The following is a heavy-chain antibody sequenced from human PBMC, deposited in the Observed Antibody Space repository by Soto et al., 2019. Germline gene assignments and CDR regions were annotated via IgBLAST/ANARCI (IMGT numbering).Heavy chain of an antibody. Sequence: ASVKVSCKASGYTFTGYYMHWVRQAPGQGLEWMGWINPNSGGTNYAQKFQGRVTMTRDTSISTAYMELSRLRSDDTAVYYCARDSDILTGKSYYYYGMDVWRQGTTVTVSS. J-gene: IGHJ6*02. CDR2: INPNSGGT. D-gene: IGHD3-9*01. CDR1: GYTFTGYY. CDR3: ARDSDILTGKSYYYYGMDV. V-gene: IGHV1-2*02.